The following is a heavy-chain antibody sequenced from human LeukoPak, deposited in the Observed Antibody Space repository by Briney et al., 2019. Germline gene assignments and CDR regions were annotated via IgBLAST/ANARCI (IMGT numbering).Heavy chain of an antibody. V-gene: IGHV3-30*04. CDR2: ISYDGSNK. CDR1: GFTFSNYA. Sequence: PGRSLRLSCAASGFTFSNYAIHWVRQAPGKGLEWVALISYDGSNKYYADCVKGRFTISRDNSKNTVYLQMNGLRAEDTAVYYCARTSGGWTFDIWGQGTMVTVSS. J-gene: IGHJ3*02. D-gene: IGHD6-19*01. CDR3: ARTSGGWTFDI.